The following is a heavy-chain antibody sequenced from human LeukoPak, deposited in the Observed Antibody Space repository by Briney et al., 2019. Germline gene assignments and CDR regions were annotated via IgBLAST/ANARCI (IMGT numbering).Heavy chain of an antibody. Sequence: SETLSLTCPVSGGSLSSRSFSWGWIRQPPGKGLEWIGNIYYGGSTYYIPSLNSRVTISVDTSKDQLSLKLTSVTATDTAVYYCARYDTTVTITLDNWGQGTLVTVSS. CDR3: ARYDTTVTITLDN. CDR2: IYYGGST. J-gene: IGHJ4*02. V-gene: IGHV4-39*01. CDR1: GGSLSSRSFS. D-gene: IGHD4-17*01.